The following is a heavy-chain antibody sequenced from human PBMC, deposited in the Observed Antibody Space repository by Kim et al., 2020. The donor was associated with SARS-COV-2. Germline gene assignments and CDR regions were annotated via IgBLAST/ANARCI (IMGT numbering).Heavy chain of an antibody. CDR1: GGTFSSYA. CDR3: ARFARWFGELLGAFDI. J-gene: IGHJ3*02. CDR2: IIPIFGTA. Sequence: SVKVSCKASGGTFSSYAISWVRQAPGQGLEWMGGIIPIFGTANYAQKFQGRVTITADESTSTAYMELSSLRSEDTAVYYCARFARWFGELLGAFDIWGQGTMVTVSS. D-gene: IGHD3-10*01. V-gene: IGHV1-69*13.